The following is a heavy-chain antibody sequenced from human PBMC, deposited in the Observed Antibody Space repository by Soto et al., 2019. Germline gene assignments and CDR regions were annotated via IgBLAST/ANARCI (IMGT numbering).Heavy chain of an antibody. V-gene: IGHV3-30-3*01. CDR3: ERAGLRYINWLFWFDP. CDR2: ISYDGSNK. J-gene: IGHJ5*02. D-gene: IGHD3-9*01. CDR1: GFTFSSYA. Sequence: QVQLVESGGGVVQPGRSLRLSCAASGFTFSSYAMHWVRQAPGKGLEWVAVISYDGSNKYYADSVKCRFTISRDNSKNTLYLPMNSLRAEDTAVYYYERAGLRYINWLFWFDPWGQGTLVTVSS.